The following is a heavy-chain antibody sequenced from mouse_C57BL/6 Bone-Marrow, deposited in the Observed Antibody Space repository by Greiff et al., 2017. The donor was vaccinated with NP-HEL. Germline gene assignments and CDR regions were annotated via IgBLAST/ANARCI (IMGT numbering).Heavy chain of an antibody. CDR2: INPGNGGT. CDR3: ASEYYGSSWDY. V-gene: IGHV1-54*01. J-gene: IGHJ2*01. CDR1: GYAFTNYF. D-gene: IGHD1-1*01. Sequence: QVQLQQSGAELVRPGTSVKVSCKASGYAFTNYFIEWVKQRPGQGLEWIGVINPGNGGTNYNAKFKGKATLTADKSSSTAYMQLSSLTSEDSAVYFCASEYYGSSWDYWGQGTTLTVSS.